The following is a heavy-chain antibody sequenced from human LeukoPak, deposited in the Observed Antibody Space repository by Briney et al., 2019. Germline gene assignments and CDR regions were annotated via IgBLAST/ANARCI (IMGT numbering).Heavy chain of an antibody. Sequence: GGSLRLSCAASGFTFSSNAMSWVRQAPGKGLEWVSAISGSGGSTYYADSVKGRFTISRDNSKNTLYLQMNSLRAEDTAVYYCAKDLGYCSSTSCYGGFDYWGQGTLVTVSS. D-gene: IGHD2-2*01. J-gene: IGHJ4*02. V-gene: IGHV3-23*01. CDR2: ISGSGGST. CDR1: GFTFSSNA. CDR3: AKDLGYCSSTSCYGGFDY.